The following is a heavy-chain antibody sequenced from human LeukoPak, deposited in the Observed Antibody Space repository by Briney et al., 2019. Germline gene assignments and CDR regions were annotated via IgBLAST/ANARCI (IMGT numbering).Heavy chain of an antibody. CDR3: ARVNSGTVLGY. V-gene: IGHV1-2*04. CDR1: GYTFTGYY. D-gene: IGHD1-26*01. J-gene: IGHJ4*02. Sequence: GVSVKVSCKASGYTFTGYYIHWVRQAPGQGLEWMGWINPNSGGTNYARKFQGWVTMTRDTSISTVYMELSRLRSDDTAVYYCARVNSGTVLGYWGQGTLVTVSS. CDR2: INPNSGGT.